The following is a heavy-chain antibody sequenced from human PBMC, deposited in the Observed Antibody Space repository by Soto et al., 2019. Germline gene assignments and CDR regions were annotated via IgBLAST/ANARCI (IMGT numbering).Heavy chain of an antibody. V-gene: IGHV3-23*01. D-gene: IGHD3-9*01. CDR1: GFTFSNHA. CDR2: IGGSGRNT. J-gene: IGHJ6*02. CDR3: ERVLRYFDTPYGMDV. Sequence: SLRLSCAASGFTFSNHAMSWVRQAPGKGLEWVSGIGGSGRNTYYADSVKGRFTISRDNSQNTLFLQMNSLRAEDTAEYYCERVLRYFDTPYGMDVWGQGTTVNVSS.